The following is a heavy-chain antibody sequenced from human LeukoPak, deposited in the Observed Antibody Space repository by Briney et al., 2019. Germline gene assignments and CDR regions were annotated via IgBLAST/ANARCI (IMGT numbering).Heavy chain of an antibody. CDR3: ASLDRFDDRFDP. CDR2: IIPIFGTA. CDR1: GGTFSSYA. D-gene: IGHD3-22*01. J-gene: IGHJ5*02. Sequence: SVKVSCKASGGTFSSYAISWVRQAPGQGLEWMGGIIPIFGTADYAQKFQGRVTITADESTSTAYMELSSLRSEDTAVYYCASLDRFDDRFDPWGQGTLVTVSS. V-gene: IGHV1-69*13.